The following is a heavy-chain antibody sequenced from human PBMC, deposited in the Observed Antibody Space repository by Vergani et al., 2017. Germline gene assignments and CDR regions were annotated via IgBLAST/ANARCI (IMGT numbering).Heavy chain of an antibody. J-gene: IGHJ4*02. CDR3: ARDRAVTMGEYYFDY. D-gene: IGHD4-17*01. CDR1: GYTFTSYY. Sequence: QVQLVQSGAEVKKPGASVKVSCKASGYTFTSYYMHWVRQAPGQGLEWMGIINPSGGSTSYAQKFQGRVTMTRVTSTSTVYMELSSLRSEDTAVYYCARDRAVTMGEYYFDYWGQGTLVTVSS. V-gene: IGHV1-46*01. CDR2: INPSGGST.